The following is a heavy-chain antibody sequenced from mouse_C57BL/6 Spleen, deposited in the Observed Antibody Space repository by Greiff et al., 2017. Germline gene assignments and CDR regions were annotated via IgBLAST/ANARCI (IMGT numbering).Heavy chain of an antibody. V-gene: IGHV1-69*01. Sequence: VQLQQSGAELVMPGASVKLSCKASGYTFTSYWMHWVKQRPGQGLEWIGEIDPSDSYTNYNQKFKGKSTLTVDKSSSTAYMQLSSLTSEDSAVYYCARGYDYDILYYAMDYWGQGTSGTVSS. CDR2: IDPSDSYT. CDR3: ARGYDYDILYYAMDY. CDR1: GYTFTSYW. J-gene: IGHJ4*01. D-gene: IGHD2-4*01.